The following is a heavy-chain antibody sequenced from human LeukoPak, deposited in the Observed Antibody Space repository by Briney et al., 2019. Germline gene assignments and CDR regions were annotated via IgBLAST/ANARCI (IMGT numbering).Heavy chain of an antibody. Sequence: GASVKVSCKASGGTFSSYAISWVRQAPGQGLEWMGRIIPTFGTANYAQKFQGRVTITTDESTSTAYMELSSLRSEDTAVYYCARSPGIAAAELDWGQGTLVTVSS. D-gene: IGHD6-13*01. CDR2: IIPTFGTA. CDR1: GGTFSSYA. J-gene: IGHJ4*02. CDR3: ARSPGIAAAELD. V-gene: IGHV1-69*05.